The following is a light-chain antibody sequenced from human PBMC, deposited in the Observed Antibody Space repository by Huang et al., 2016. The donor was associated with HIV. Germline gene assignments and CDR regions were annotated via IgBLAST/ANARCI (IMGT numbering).Light chain of an antibody. V-gene: IGKV1-9*01. J-gene: IGKJ3*01. CDR2: AAS. CDR3: QQLNSYPGT. Sequence: IQLTQSPSSLSASVGDRVTITCRASQGLSSSLAWYQQKPGKAPKLLIYAASTLQSGVPSRFSGSGSGTDFTLTISSLQPEDFATYYCQQLNSYPGTFGPGTKVDVK. CDR1: QGLSSS.